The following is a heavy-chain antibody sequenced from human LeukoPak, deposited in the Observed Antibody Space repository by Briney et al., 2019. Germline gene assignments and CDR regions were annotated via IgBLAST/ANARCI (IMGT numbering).Heavy chain of an antibody. CDR1: GGSISSYY. V-gene: IGHV4-4*07. CDR3: ARDEESSSWLNWFDP. Sequence: SETLSLTCTVSGGSISSYYWSWIRQPARKGLEWIGRIYTSGSTNYNPSLKSRVTISVETSKNQFSLKLSSVTAEDTAVYYCARDEESSSWLNWFDPWGQGTLVTVSS. CDR2: IYTSGST. J-gene: IGHJ5*02. D-gene: IGHD6-13*01.